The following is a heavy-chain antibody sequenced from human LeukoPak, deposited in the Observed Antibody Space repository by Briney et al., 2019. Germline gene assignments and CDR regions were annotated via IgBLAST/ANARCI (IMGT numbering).Heavy chain of an antibody. V-gene: IGHV3-48*04. J-gene: IGHJ4*02. CDR2: ISPSGSTI. CDR3: AQSFDN. Sequence: GGSLRLSCAASGFTFSGYSMNWVRQAPGRGLEWVSYISPSGSTIYYTDSVKGRFTISRDNAKSSLFLQMNSLRAEDTAVYYCAQSFDNWGQGILVTVSS. CDR1: GFTFSGYS.